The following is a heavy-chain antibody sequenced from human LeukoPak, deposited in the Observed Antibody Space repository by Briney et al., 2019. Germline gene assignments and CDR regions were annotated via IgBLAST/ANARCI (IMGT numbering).Heavy chain of an antibody. CDR1: GFTVSSNY. D-gene: IGHD2-15*01. V-gene: IGHV3-66*01. Sequence: GGSLRLSCAASGFTVSSNYMSWVRQAPGKGLEWVSVSYSGGSTYYADSVKGRFTISRDNSKNTLYLQMNSLRAEDTAVYYCAREDCSGGSCYSDYWGQGTLVTVSS. CDR3: AREDCSGGSCYSDY. J-gene: IGHJ4*02. CDR2: SYSGGST.